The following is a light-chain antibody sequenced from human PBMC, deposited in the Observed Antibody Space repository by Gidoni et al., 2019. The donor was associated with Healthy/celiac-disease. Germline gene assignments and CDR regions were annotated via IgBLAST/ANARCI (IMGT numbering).Light chain of an antibody. V-gene: IGKV1-33*01. J-gene: IGKJ4*01. CDR3: QKYDNHPLT. Sequence: IQIIYSPSSLSASVVDRVTITCQASQDISNHLNWSQQKPGKLPKLLIYDGSNLETGVPSRFSGSGSGTDFTFTISSLQTEDIATYYCQKYDNHPLTFGGGTKVEIK. CDR1: QDISNH. CDR2: DGS.